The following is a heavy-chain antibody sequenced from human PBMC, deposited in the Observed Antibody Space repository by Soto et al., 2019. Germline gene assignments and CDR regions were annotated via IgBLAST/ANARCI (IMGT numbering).Heavy chain of an antibody. V-gene: IGHV3-23*01. D-gene: IGHD2-21*02. CDR1: GFTFSSYA. CDR3: AKDRPYGGNYDGFDI. CDR2: ISGSGGST. J-gene: IGHJ3*02. Sequence: EVQLLESGGGLVEPGGSLRLSCAAAGFTFSSYAMSWVRQAPGKGLEWVSAISGSGGSTYYADSVKGRFTISRDNSKNTRYRQLNSLRAEDTAVYYCAKDRPYGGNYDGFDIWGQGTMVTVSS.